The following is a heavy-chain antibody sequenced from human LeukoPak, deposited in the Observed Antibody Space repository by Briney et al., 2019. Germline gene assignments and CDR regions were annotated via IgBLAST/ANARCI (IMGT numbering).Heavy chain of an antibody. CDR2: IKQDGSEK. V-gene: IGHV3-7*03. CDR1: GFTFSSYW. J-gene: IGHJ3*02. D-gene: IGHD1-26*01. CDR3: AKDLSGSDYDAFDI. Sequence: PGGSLRLSCAASGFTFSSYWMSWVRQAPGKGLEWVANIKQDGSEKYYVDSVKGRFTISRDNAKSSLYLQMNSLRAEDTAVYYCAKDLSGSDYDAFDIWGQGTMVTVSS.